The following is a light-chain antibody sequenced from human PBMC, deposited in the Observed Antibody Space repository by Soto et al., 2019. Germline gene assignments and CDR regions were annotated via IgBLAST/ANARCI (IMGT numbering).Light chain of an antibody. V-gene: IGLV2-14*03. J-gene: IGLJ2*01. Sequence: QSALTQAASVSGSPGQSITISCSGTSSDVGGYNFVSWYQHHPGKPPKLMLYHVSNRPSGVSSRFSGSKSGNTASLTISGLQAEDEAHYYCSSYTNSRTLVFGGGTKLTVL. CDR2: HVS. CDR3: SSYTNSRTLV. CDR1: SSDVGGYNF.